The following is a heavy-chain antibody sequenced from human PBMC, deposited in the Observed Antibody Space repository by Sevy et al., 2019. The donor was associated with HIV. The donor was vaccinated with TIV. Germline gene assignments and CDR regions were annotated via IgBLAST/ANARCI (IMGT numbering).Heavy chain of an antibody. D-gene: IGHD1-7*01. CDR3: ARGNYPITAFDY. J-gene: IGHJ4*02. CDR1: GY. V-gene: IGHV1-46*03. CDR2: INPSGGST. Sequence: ASLKVSCKASGYMHWVRQAPGQGLEWMGIINPSGGSTTYAQRFQGRVTVTRDTSTTTVYMELSSLRSEDTAVYYCARGNYPITAFDYWGQGALVTVSS.